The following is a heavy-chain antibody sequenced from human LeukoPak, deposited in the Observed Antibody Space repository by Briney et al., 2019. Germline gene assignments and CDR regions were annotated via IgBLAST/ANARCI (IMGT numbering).Heavy chain of an antibody. CDR2: INPSSGGT. V-gene: IGHV1-2*02. J-gene: IGHJ4*02. CDR1: GYTFTGYY. Sequence: ASVKVSCKASGYTFTGYYMHWVRQAPGQGLEWMGWINPSSGGTNYAQEFQGRVTMTRDTSTSTAYMELRSLRPDDTAVYYCARGRGYSGYDLGYWGQGTLVTVSS. D-gene: IGHD5-12*01. CDR3: ARGRGYSGYDLGY.